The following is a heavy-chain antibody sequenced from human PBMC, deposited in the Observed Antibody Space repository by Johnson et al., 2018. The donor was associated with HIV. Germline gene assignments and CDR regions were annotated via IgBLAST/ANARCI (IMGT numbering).Heavy chain of an antibody. CDR2: ISWNSDNI. CDR3: ARDRRYYGSGSYGGAFDI. D-gene: IGHD3-10*01. J-gene: IGHJ3*02. V-gene: IGHV3-9*01. CDR1: GFTFDDYA. Sequence: VLLVESGGGVVRPGGSLRLSCAPSGFTFDDYAMHWVRQAPGKGLEWVSGISWNSDNIAYADSVRGRFTIARDNAKNSLHLQMNSLRAEDTALYYCARDRRYYGSGSYGGAFDIWGQGTVVTVSS.